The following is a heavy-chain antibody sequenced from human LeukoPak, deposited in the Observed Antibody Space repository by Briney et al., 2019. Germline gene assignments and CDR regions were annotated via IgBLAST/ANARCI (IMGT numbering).Heavy chain of an antibody. Sequence: GGSLRLSCAASGFTFSSFSMHWVRQAPGKGLEWVALILYDGSNECYADSVKGRFTISRDNSKNTLYLQMNNLGAEDTALYYCARDKGYTYGHCFDYWGQGTLVTVSS. V-gene: IGHV3-30-3*01. J-gene: IGHJ4*02. CDR2: ILYDGSNE. CDR1: GFTFSSFS. D-gene: IGHD5-18*01. CDR3: ARDKGYTYGHCFDY.